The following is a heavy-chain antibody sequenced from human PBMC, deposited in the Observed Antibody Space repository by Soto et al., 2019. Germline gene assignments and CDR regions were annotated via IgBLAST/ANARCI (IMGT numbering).Heavy chain of an antibody. Sequence: VGSLRLSCAASGFTFSSYAMSWVRQAPGKGLEWVSAISGSGGSTYYADSVKGRFTISRDNSKNTLYLQMNSLRAEDTAVYYCAKDVFSGCYSYDAFDIWGQGTMVTVSS. V-gene: IGHV3-23*01. CDR3: AKDVFSGCYSYDAFDI. CDR2: ISGSGGST. D-gene: IGHD1-26*01. J-gene: IGHJ3*02. CDR1: GFTFSSYA.